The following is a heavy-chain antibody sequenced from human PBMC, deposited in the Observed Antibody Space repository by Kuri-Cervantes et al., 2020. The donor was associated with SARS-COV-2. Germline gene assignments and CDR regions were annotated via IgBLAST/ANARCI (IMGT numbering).Heavy chain of an antibody. CDR2: TRYDESNR. CDR3: AKEGLHMGRYFYYMDV. Sequence: GGSLRLSCAASGFTFSSYGMYWFRQAPGKGLEWVAFTRYDESNRYYVDSVKGRFTISRDNSEDTLYLQMNSVRVEYTAVYYCAKEGLHMGRYFYYMDVWGKGTTVTVSS. J-gene: IGHJ6*03. V-gene: IGHV3-30*02. CDR1: GFTFSSYG. D-gene: IGHD3-10*01.